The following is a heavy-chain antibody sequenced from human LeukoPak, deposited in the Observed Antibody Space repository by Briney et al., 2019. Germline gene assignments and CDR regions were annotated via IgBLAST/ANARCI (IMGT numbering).Heavy chain of an antibody. D-gene: IGHD3-10*01. V-gene: IGHV4-61*02. J-gene: IGHJ4*02. CDR2: IYTSGST. CDR3: AREHGFSAGSFDY. CDR1: GDSISSGDHY. Sequence: KASQTLSLTCTVSGDSISSGDHYWSWIRQPAGKGLEWIGRIYTSGSTNYNPSLKSRVTISVDTSKNQFSLKLSSVTAADTAVYYCAREHGFSAGSFDYWGQGTLVTVSS.